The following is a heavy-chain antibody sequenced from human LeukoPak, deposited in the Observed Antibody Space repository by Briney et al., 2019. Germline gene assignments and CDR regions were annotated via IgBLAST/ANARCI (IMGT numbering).Heavy chain of an antibody. CDR3: ARDSEGGWLTD. V-gene: IGHV3-48*03. CDR1: GFTFSSYE. CDR2: ISSSGSTI. Sequence: PGGSLRLSCGASGFTFSSYEMNWVRQAPGKGLEWLSYISSSGSTIYYAASMKGRFTISRDNARNSLYLQMNGLRAEDTGVYYCARDSEGGWLTDWGQGTLVTVSS. J-gene: IGHJ4*02. D-gene: IGHD6-19*01.